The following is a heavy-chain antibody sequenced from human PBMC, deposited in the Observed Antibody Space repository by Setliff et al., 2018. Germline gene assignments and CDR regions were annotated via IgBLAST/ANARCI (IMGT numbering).Heavy chain of an antibody. D-gene: IGHD6-19*01. Sequence: GASVKVSCKASGYSFTSYDINWVRLAAGQGLEWMGWVSPIDDGKPGYAQKFQGRVTITRDTFASTAYMELSSLRSEDTAVYYCVPSYNTGWYYIDYWGQGTLVTVSS. V-gene: IGHV1-8*01. J-gene: IGHJ4*02. CDR1: GYSFTSYD. CDR3: VPSYNTGWYYIDY. CDR2: VSPIDDGKP.